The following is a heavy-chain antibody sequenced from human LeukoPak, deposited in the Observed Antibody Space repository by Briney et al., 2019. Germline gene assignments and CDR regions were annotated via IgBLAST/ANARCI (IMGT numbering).Heavy chain of an antibody. CDR1: GVSISGSYYY. D-gene: IGHD5-18*01. CDR3: VQAQDTYGYWGDRVS. V-gene: IGHV4-39*01. CDR2: IYYSGST. J-gene: IGHJ5*02. Sequence: SETLSLTCTVSGVSISGSYYYWGWIRQPPGKGLEWIGSIYYSGSTYYNPSLKSRVTISVDTSKNQFSLKLSSATAADTALYYCVQAQDTYGYWGDRVSWGQGTLVTVSS.